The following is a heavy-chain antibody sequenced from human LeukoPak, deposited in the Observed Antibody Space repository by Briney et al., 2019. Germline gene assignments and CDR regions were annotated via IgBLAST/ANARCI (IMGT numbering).Heavy chain of an antibody. CDR1: GFTFSNAW. CDR3: TTPPGNYYAWAYFQH. D-gene: IGHD1-26*01. J-gene: IGHJ1*01. Sequence: GGSLRLSXAASGFTFSNAWMTWVRQAPGKGLEWVGRIKSKTDGGAADYAAPVKGRFTISRDDSKNTLYLRMNSLKTEDTAVYYCTTPPGNYYAWAYFQHWGQGTLVTVSS. CDR2: IKSKTDGGAA. V-gene: IGHV3-15*01.